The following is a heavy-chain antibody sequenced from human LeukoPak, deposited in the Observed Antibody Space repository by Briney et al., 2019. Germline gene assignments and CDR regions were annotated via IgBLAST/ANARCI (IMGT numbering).Heavy chain of an antibody. V-gene: IGHV3-11*01. Sequence: GGSLRLSCAASGFTFSDYYMSWIRQAPGKGLEWVSYISSSGSTIYYADSVKGRFTISRDNAKNSLYLQMNSLRAEDTAVYYCARDRYYDRSGYGWFDPWGQGTLVTVSS. CDR1: GFTFSDYY. J-gene: IGHJ5*02. CDR2: ISSSGSTI. CDR3: ARDRYYDRSGYGWFDP. D-gene: IGHD3-22*01.